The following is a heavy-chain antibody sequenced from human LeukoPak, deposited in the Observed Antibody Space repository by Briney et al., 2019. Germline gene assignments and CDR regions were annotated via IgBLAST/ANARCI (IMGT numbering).Heavy chain of an antibody. CDR1: GFTFSSYW. V-gene: IGHV3-66*01. J-gene: IGHJ3*02. CDR3: ARDRGTEWEPPGAFDI. Sequence: GGSLRLSCAASGFTFSSYWMSWVRQAPGKGLEWVSVIYSGGSTYYADSVKGRFTISRDNSKNTLYLQMNSLRAEDTAVYYCARDRGTEWEPPGAFDIWGQGTMVTVSS. D-gene: IGHD1-26*01. CDR2: IYSGGST.